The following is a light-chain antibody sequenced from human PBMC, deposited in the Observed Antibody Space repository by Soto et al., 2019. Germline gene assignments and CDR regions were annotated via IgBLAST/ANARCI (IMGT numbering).Light chain of an antibody. V-gene: IGLV1-40*01. CDR1: SSNIGAGYD. Sequence: QSVLTQPPSVSGAPGQRVTISCTGSSSNIGAGYDVHWYQQLPGTAPKLLIYGNSNRPSGVPDRFSGSKSGTSAFLAITGLQAEDEADYYCQSYDSSLSGRYVFGTGTKLTVL. CDR3: QSYDSSLSGRYV. CDR2: GNS. J-gene: IGLJ1*01.